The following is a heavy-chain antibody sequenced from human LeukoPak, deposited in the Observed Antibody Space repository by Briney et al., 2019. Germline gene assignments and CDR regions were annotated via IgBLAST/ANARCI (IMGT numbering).Heavy chain of an antibody. Sequence: ASVKVSCKASGYTFTSYYMHWVRQAPGQGLEWMGIINPSGGSTSYAQKFQGRVTMTRDMSTSTVYMELSSLRSEDTAVYHCARGGSSGYYYMDVWGKGTTVTVS. CDR3: ARGGSSGYYYMDV. J-gene: IGHJ6*03. CDR2: INPSGGST. D-gene: IGHD6-6*01. V-gene: IGHV1-46*01. CDR1: GYTFTSYY.